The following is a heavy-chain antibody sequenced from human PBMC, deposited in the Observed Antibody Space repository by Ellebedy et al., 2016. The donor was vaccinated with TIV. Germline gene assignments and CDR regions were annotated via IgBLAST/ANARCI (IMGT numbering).Heavy chain of an antibody. CDR2: IYYSGST. J-gene: IGHJ4*02. V-gene: IGHV4-59*01. Sequence: MPSETLSLTCTVSGGSISSYYWSWIRQPPGKGLEWIGYIYYSGSTNYNPSLKSRVTISVDTSKNQFSLKLSSVTAADTAVYYCARDFYGSGRKTRGAFDYWGQGTLVTVSS. D-gene: IGHD3-10*01. CDR1: GGSISSYY. CDR3: ARDFYGSGRKTRGAFDY.